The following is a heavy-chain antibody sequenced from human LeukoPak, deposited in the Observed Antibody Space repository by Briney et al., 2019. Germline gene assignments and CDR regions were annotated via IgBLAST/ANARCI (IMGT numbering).Heavy chain of an antibody. J-gene: IGHJ6*04. Sequence: PGGSLRLSCAASRFTFSSYGMNWVRQAPGKGLEWVSYISSSGSTIYYADSVKGRFTIPRDNAKNLLYLQMNSLRAEDTAVYYCAELGITMIGGVWGKGTTVTISS. CDR1: RFTFSSYG. V-gene: IGHV3-48*03. CDR2: ISSSGSTI. CDR3: AELGITMIGGV. D-gene: IGHD3-10*02.